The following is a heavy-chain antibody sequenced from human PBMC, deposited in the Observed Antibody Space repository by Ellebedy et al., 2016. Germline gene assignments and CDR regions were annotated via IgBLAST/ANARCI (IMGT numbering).Heavy chain of an antibody. D-gene: IGHD6-13*01. CDR1: GFTVSTNY. CDR3: ARDPPLQYGSWYDYYFDY. Sequence: GGSLRLSCAASGFTVSTNYMKWVRQAPGKGLEWVSAIFSDGNTYYADSVKGRFTISRDNSKNTLYLKMNSLRAEDTAVYYCARDPPLQYGSWYDYYFDYWGQGTLVTVSS. J-gene: IGHJ4*02. CDR2: IFSDGNT. V-gene: IGHV3-53*05.